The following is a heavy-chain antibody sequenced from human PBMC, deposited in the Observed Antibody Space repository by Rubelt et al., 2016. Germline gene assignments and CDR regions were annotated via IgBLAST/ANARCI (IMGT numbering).Heavy chain of an antibody. Sequence: QVQLVQSGAEVKKPGSSVKVSCKASGGTFSSYAISWVRQAPGQGLEWMGRIIPILGIANYAQKFQGRVTITADESTSTAYMEPSSLRSEDTAVYYCASLYSLFAWFDPWGQGTLVTVSS. CDR2: IIPILGIA. V-gene: IGHV1-69*04. CDR1: GGTFSSYA. CDR3: ASLYSLFAWFDP. D-gene: IGHD2-15*01. J-gene: IGHJ5*02.